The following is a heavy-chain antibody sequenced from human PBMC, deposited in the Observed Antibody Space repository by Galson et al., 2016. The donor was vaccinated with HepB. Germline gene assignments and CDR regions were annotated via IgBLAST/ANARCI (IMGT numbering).Heavy chain of an antibody. V-gene: IGHV2-70*11. D-gene: IGHD5-18*01. CDR1: GFSLSTSGMC. CDR2: IDWDDDK. CDR3: ARGYNYGNGFDWFDP. Sequence: PALVKPTQTLTLTCTFSGFSLSTSGMCVSWIRQPPGKALEWLARIDWDDDKYYSTSLKTRLTISKDTSKNQVVLTMTNVDPVDTATYYCARGYNYGNGFDWFDPWGQGTLATVSS. J-gene: IGHJ5*02.